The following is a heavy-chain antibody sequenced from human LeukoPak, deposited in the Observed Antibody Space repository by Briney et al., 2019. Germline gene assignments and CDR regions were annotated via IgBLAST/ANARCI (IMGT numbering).Heavy chain of an antibody. V-gene: IGHV3-20*04. CDR1: GFTFYDYG. CDR2: INRNGGST. D-gene: IGHD4-17*01. J-gene: IGHJ4*02. CDR3: AREGDYGDYSDFDY. Sequence: GGSLRLSCAASGFTFYDYGMSWVRQAPGKGLEWVSGINRNGGSTGYADSVKGRFTISRDNAKNSLYLQMNSLRAEDTALYYCAREGDYGDYSDFDYWGQGTLVTVSS.